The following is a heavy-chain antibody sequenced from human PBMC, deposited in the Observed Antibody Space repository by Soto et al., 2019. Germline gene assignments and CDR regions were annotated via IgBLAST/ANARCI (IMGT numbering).Heavy chain of an antibody. D-gene: IGHD7-27*01. CDR2: IYWDDDK. J-gene: IGHJ4*02. Sequence: QITLKESGPPLVKPTQTLTLTCTFSGFSLSTSGVGVGWIRQPPGKALEWLALIYWDDDKRYSPSLKSRLTIPKHTSNNQVVLTMTNMDPLDTATYYCAHSLIANWGSIAAFDYWGQGTMVTVSS. V-gene: IGHV2-5*02. CDR3: AHSLIANWGSIAAFDY. CDR1: GFSLSTSGVG.